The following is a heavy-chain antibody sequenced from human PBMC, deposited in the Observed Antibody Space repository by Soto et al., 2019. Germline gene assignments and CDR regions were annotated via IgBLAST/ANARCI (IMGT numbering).Heavy chain of an antibody. CDR1: RVAFSKFI. Sequence: QAQLEQSGGEVKKPGSSVKVSCKASRVAFSKFIVTWVRQAPGLGLEWVGGIIPIFGTANYAQKFQGRVTITAEESTSTSYMEVKNPRSAATAVYYCAKVRYSSPMGYYYGMDVWGQGTTVTVSS. CDR2: IIPIFGTA. CDR3: AKVRYSSPMGYYYGMDV. J-gene: IGHJ6*02. D-gene: IGHD6-19*01. V-gene: IGHV1-69*01.